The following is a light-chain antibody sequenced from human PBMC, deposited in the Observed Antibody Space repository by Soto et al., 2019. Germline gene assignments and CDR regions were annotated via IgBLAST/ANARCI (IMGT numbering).Light chain of an antibody. V-gene: IGKV3-15*01. J-gene: IGKJ1*01. CDR2: GAS. Sequence: EIVMTQSPATLSVSPGDRATLSCRASQSVGSNLAWYKQKPGQAPRVLIHGASIRATGVPARFSGSGSGTEFTLTISSLQSEDFEVYYCQQCDDWPRTFGQGTKVDIK. CDR1: QSVGSN. CDR3: QQCDDWPRT.